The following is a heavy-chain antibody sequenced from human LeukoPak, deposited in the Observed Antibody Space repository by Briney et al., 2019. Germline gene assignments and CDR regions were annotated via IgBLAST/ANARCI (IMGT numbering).Heavy chain of an antibody. V-gene: IGHV4-34*01. D-gene: IGHD5-18*01. CDR2: INHSGST. Sequence: PSETLSLTCAVYGGSFSGYYWSWIRQPPGKGREWIGEINHSGSTNYNPSLKSRVTISVDTSKNQFSLKLSSVTAADTAVYYCARGRGYSYGYGYWGQGTLVTVSS. CDR3: ARGRGYSYGYGY. J-gene: IGHJ4*02. CDR1: GGSFSGYY.